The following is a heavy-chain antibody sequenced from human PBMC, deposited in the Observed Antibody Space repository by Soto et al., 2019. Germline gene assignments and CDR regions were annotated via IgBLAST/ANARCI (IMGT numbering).Heavy chain of an antibody. D-gene: IGHD2-15*01. CDR3: AKELQPDSYYYYYCMYV. J-gene: IGHJ6*02. V-gene: IGHV3-23*01. CDR1: GFTFSSYA. CDR2: ISGSGGST. Sequence: PGGSMRLSCAASGFTFSSYAMSWVRQAPGKGLEWVSAISGSGGSTYYADSVKGRFTISRYNSNNTLYLQMNSLRAEDTAVYYCAKELQPDSYYYYYCMYVWGQGTTVTVSS.